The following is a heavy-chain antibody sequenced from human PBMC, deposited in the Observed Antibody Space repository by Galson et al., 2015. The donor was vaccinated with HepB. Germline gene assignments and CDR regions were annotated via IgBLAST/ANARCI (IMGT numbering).Heavy chain of an antibody. Sequence: SVKVSCKASGGTFSSYTISWVRQAPGQGLEWMGRIIPILGIANYAQKFQGRVTITADKSTSTAYMELSSLRSEDTAVYYCAREWGCSGGSCYYGHFDYWGQGTLVTVSS. CDR1: GGTFSSYT. CDR3: AREWGCSGGSCYYGHFDY. D-gene: IGHD2-15*01. J-gene: IGHJ4*02. V-gene: IGHV1-69*04. CDR2: IIPILGIA.